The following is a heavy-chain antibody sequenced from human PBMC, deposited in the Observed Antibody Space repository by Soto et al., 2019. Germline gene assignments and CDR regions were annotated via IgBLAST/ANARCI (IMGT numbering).Heavy chain of an antibody. CDR3: AKAIYGGNSDFGY. CDR1: GFTFSSYW. CDR2: IKQDGGAK. V-gene: IGHV3-7*05. D-gene: IGHD4-17*01. Sequence: VHLVESGGGLVQPGGSLRLSCAASGFTFSSYWMTWVRQAPGKGLEWVANIKQDGGAKYYVDSVKGRFTIARDNAKNSLYLQMNSLRAEDTAVYYCAKAIYGGNSDFGYWGQGTLVTVSS. J-gene: IGHJ4*02.